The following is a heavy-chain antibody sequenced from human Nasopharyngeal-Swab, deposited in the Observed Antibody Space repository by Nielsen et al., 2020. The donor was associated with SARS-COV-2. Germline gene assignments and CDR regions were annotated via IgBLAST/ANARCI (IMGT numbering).Heavy chain of an antibody. V-gene: IGHV4-4*02. Sequence: SETLSLTCTVSGDSINNDRWWTWVRQPPGKGLQYIGEIHHSRGTNFNPSLKGRVTISVDTSKNQFSLKLSSVTAADTAVYYCARHPWQLWFPGWFDPWGQGTLVTVSS. D-gene: IGHD5-18*01. CDR1: GDSINNDRW. J-gene: IGHJ5*02. CDR2: IHHSRGT. CDR3: ARHPWQLWFPGWFDP.